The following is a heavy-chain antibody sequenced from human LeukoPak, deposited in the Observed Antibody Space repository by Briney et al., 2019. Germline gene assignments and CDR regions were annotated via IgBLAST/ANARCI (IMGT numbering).Heavy chain of an antibody. J-gene: IGHJ4*02. D-gene: IGHD1-26*01. V-gene: IGHV3-7*05. CDR2: IKQDGSDK. CDR3: ARGQSWAFDY. CDR1: GFTFGTYW. Sequence: GGSLRLSCTASGFTFGTYWMSWVRQAPGKGLEWVANIKQDGSDKYYVDSVRGRFTISRDNAKNSLYLQMNSLTAEDTAVYYCARGQSWAFDYWGQGTLVTVSS.